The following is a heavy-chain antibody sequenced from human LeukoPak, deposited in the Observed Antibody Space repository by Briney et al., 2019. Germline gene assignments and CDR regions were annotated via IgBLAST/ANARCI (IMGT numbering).Heavy chain of an antibody. Sequence: GSLRLSCAASGFTFSSYAMSWVRQAPGKGLVWVSRIKNDGSSTTYADSVKGRFTISIDNAKNTLYLQMNSLRAEDTAVYYCASTSGTYRFDPWGQGTLVTVSS. D-gene: IGHD1-26*01. CDR2: IKNDGSST. J-gene: IGHJ5*02. CDR3: ASTSGTYRFDP. CDR1: GFTFSSYA. V-gene: IGHV3-74*01.